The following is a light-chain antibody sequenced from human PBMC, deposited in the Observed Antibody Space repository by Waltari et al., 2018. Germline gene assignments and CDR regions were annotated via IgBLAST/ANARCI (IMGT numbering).Light chain of an antibody. CDR2: RKSDGSH. CDR3: QTWGSDIGVV. V-gene: IGLV4-69*01. CDR1: SGHSSYA. J-gene: IGLJ3*02. Sequence: QVVLTQSPSASASLGASVKLICTLTSGHSSYAITWHPQEPEKGPRYLMKRKSDGSHTKGDGIPDRFSGSSSGAERYLTISSLQPEDEADYYCQTWGSDIGVVFGGGTKLTVL.